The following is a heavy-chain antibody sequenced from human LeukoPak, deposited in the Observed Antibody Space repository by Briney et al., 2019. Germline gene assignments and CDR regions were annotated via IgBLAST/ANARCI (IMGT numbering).Heavy chain of an antibody. CDR2: ISSSSSYT. D-gene: IGHD5-12*01. V-gene: IGHV3-21*04. J-gene: IGHJ6*02. Sequence: PGGSLRLSCAASGFIFSDYSLNWVRQAPGKGLEWVSSISSSSSYTKSADSVKGRFTISRDNSKNTLYLQMNSLRAEDTAVYYCARSYIVATDYYYYGMDVWGQGTTVTVSS. CDR1: GFIFSDYS. CDR3: ARSYIVATDYYYYGMDV.